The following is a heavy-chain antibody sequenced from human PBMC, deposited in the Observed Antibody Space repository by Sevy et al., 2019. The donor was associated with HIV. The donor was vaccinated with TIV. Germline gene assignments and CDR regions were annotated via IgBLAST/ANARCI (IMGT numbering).Heavy chain of an antibody. V-gene: IGHV3-30*04. D-gene: IGHD3-16*01. CDR2: IPYDKVNT. CDR1: GFSFSRYA. J-gene: IGHJ4*02. Sequence: GGSLRLSCAASGFSFSRYAMHWIRQAPGKGLESVAVIPYDKVNTYHSDSVKGRFTISRDNSKNTLYLQMNSLRPEDTAVYYCARDGGGDYLDYWGQGTLVTVSS. CDR3: ARDGGGDYLDY.